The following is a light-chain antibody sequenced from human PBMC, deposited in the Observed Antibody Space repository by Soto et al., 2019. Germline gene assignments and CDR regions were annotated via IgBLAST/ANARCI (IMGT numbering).Light chain of an antibody. J-gene: IGLJ3*02. Sequence: QSALAQPASVSGSPGQSISISCTGTSSDVGRYNYVSWYQHHPGKAPKLIISEVSNRPSGISTRFSGSKFGNTASLTISGLQAEDEADYYCSSYAGNDNLVFGGGTKVTVL. CDR2: EVS. CDR1: SSDVGRYNY. CDR3: SSYAGNDNLV. V-gene: IGLV2-14*01.